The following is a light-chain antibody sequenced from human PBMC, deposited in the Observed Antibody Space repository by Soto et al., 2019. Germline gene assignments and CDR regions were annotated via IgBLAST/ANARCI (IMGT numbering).Light chain of an antibody. CDR2: DAS. Sequence: EIVLTQSPATLSLSPGERATLSCRASQSVSSYLAWYQQKPGQAPRLLIYDASNRATGIPARFSGSGSGTDFTLTIGSLEPEDFVVYYCQQRRNWPITFGQGTRLEIK. J-gene: IGKJ5*01. CDR3: QQRRNWPIT. CDR1: QSVSSY. V-gene: IGKV3-11*01.